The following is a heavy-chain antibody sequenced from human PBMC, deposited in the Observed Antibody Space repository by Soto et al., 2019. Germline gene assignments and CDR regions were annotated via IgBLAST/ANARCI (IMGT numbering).Heavy chain of an antibody. CDR1: GYTFTGYY. J-gene: IGHJ2*01. CDR3: ARGGDTIFGVVRPIWYFDL. Sequence: QVQLVQSGAEVKKPGASVKVSCKASGYTFTGYYMHWVRQAPGQGLEWMGWINPNSGGTNYAQKFQGWVTMTRDTSISTAYMELSRLRSDDTAVYYCARGGDTIFGVVRPIWYFDLWGRGTLVTVSS. V-gene: IGHV1-2*04. CDR2: INPNSGGT. D-gene: IGHD3-3*01.